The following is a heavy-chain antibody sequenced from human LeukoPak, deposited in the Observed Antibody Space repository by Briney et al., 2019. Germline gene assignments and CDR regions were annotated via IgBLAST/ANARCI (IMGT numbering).Heavy chain of an antibody. CDR1: GFTFSSYA. V-gene: IGHV3-23*01. CDR3: AKSSYSIRITIFGVVIGALGY. CDR2: ISGSGGST. D-gene: IGHD3-3*01. Sequence: GGSLRLSCAASGFTFSSYAMSWVRQAPGKGLEWVSAISGSGGSTYYADSVKGRFTISRDNSKNTLYLQMNSLRAEETAVYYCAKSSYSIRITIFGVVIGALGYWGQGTLVTVSS. J-gene: IGHJ4*02.